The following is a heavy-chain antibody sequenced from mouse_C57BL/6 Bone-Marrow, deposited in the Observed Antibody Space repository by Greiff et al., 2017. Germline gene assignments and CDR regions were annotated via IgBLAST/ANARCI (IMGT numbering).Heavy chain of an antibody. CDR2: IDPSDSYT. J-gene: IGHJ3*01. D-gene: IGHD1-1*01. V-gene: IGHV1-50*01. CDR1: GYTFTSYW. CDR3: AKGGCSSFFAY. Sequence: QVQLQQPGAELVKPGASVKLSCKASGYTFTSYWMQWVKQRPGQGLEWIGEIDPSDSYTNYNQKFKGKATLTVDTSSSTAYMQLSSLTSEDSAVYYCAKGGCSSFFAYWGQGTLVTVSA.